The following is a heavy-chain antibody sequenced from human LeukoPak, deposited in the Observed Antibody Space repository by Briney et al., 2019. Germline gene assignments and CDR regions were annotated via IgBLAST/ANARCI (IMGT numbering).Heavy chain of an antibody. V-gene: IGHV4-39*01. Sequence: PSETLSLTCTVSGGSISSSSYYWGWVPQPQGKGMEWIVSIYYSGSTYYNPSLKSRVTISVDTSKNQFSLKLSSVTAADTAVYYCASSSTAMVTPFDYWGQGTLVAVSS. CDR2: IYYSGST. D-gene: IGHD5-18*01. CDR3: ASSSTAMVTPFDY. CDR1: GGSISSSSYY. J-gene: IGHJ4*02.